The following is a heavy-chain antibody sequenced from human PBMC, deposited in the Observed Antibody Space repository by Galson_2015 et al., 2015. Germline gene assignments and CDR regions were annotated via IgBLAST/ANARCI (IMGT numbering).Heavy chain of an antibody. D-gene: IGHD2-15*01. CDR1: GYTFTTYY. CDR2: INPSGGTT. J-gene: IGHJ4*02. V-gene: IGHV1-46*01. CDR3: ARGSGSLGHRANRAYFDA. Sequence: SVKVSCKASGYTFTTYYMHWVRQAPGQGLEWMGIINPSGGTTSYAQKFQGRVTLTTDTSTTTVSMDLSSLRSDDTAVYYCARGSGSLGHRANRAYFDAWGQGSLITVSS.